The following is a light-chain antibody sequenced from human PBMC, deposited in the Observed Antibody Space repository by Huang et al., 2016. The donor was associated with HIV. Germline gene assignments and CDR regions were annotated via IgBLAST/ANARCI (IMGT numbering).Light chain of an antibody. Sequence: DIVMTQTPLSLSVTPGQPASISCKSSQSLLHSDGETYLYWYLHKPGQSPQLLIYEVSNRVSGVPDRFSGSGSGIDFTLRISRVEAEDVGVYYCMQRTQRPLTFGGGTKVEIK. CDR2: EVS. CDR3: MQRTQRPLT. J-gene: IGKJ4*01. CDR1: QSLLHSDGETY. V-gene: IGKV2D-29*02.